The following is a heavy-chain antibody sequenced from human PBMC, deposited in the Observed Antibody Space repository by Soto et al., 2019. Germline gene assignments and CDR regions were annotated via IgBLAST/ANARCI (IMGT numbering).Heavy chain of an antibody. V-gene: IGHV4-30-4*01. Sequence: TLSLTCTVSGGSISSGDYYWNWIRQPPGKGLEWIGYIYYSGSTYYNPSLKSRVTISVDTSKNQFSLKLSSVTAADTAVYYCARVVLADISYAFDIWGQGTMVTLSS. J-gene: IGHJ3*02. D-gene: IGHD2-15*01. CDR1: GGSISSGDYY. CDR2: IYYSGST. CDR3: ARVVLADISYAFDI.